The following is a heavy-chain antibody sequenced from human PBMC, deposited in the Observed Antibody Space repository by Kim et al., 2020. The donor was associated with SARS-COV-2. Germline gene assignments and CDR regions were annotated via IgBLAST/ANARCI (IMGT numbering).Heavy chain of an antibody. CDR1: GYTLTELS. D-gene: IGHD3-22*01. Sequence: ASVKVSCKVSGYTLTELSMHWVRQAPGKGLEWMGGFDPEDGETIYAQKFQGRVTMTEDTSTDTAYMELSSLRSEDTAVYYCATAMIVVGNYRYYFDYWGQGTLVTVSS. J-gene: IGHJ4*02. CDR3: ATAMIVVGNYRYYFDY. CDR2: FDPEDGET. V-gene: IGHV1-24*01.